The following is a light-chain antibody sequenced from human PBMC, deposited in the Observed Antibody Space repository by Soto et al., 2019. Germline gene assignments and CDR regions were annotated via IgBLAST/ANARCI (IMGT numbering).Light chain of an antibody. CDR2: KAS. CDR3: QQYSYFAT. Sequence: IQMTQSPSTLAASVGDRVTITCRASQSISSWLTWYQQKAGQAPKLLIYKASIVESGVPSRFSVSGSGTEFTLTISSLQPDDSATYYCQQYSYFATFGQGTRVEVK. V-gene: IGKV1-5*03. J-gene: IGKJ1*01. CDR1: QSISSW.